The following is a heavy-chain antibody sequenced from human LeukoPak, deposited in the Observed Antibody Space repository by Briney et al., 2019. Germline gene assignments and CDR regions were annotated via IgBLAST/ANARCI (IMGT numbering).Heavy chain of an antibody. D-gene: IGHD2-15*01. CDR2: IQSDGSKT. CDR1: GFSFSNYG. Sequence: GGSLRLSCAASGFSFSNYGMHWVRQAPGKGLEWVALIQSDGSKTYSADSVKGRFTISRDNPRNMLYLQMNRLRPEDTAVYYCAKRYCKSATCRSDMDAWGQGTTVTVSS. CDR3: AKRYCKSATCRSDMDA. J-gene: IGHJ6*02. V-gene: IGHV3-30*02.